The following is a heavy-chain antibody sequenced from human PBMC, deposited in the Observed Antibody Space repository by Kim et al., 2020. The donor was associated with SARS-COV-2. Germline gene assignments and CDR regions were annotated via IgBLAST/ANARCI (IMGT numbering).Heavy chain of an antibody. D-gene: IGHD1-26*01. CDR3: AKGWRVGATYVDS. J-gene: IGHJ5*01. CDR2: ISNGGDIT. CDR1: GFTFSTYA. V-gene: IGHV3-23*01. Sequence: GGSLRLSCAASGFTFSTYAMNWVRQAPMKGLEWVSDISNGGDITHYADSVKGRFTISRDNSKNTLYLQMNSLTAEDTAVYYCAKGWRVGATYVDSWGQGT.